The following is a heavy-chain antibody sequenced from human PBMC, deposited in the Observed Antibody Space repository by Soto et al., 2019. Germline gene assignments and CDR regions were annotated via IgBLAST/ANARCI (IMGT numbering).Heavy chain of an antibody. CDR2: IGTAGDT. CDR1: GFTFSSYD. V-gene: IGHV3-13*01. Sequence: EVQLVESGGGLVQPGGSLRLSCAASGFTFSSYDMHWVRQATGKGLEWVSVIGTAGDTYYPGSLKGRFPISRENSKNSLYLQMNSLRAGYTAVYYCARRSGGIMDAIDIWGHGTMVTVSS. D-gene: IGHD2-15*01. CDR3: ARRSGGIMDAIDI. J-gene: IGHJ3*02.